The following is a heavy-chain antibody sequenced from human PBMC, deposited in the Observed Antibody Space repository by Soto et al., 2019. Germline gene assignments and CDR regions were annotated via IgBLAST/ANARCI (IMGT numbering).Heavy chain of an antibody. Sequence: PGGSLRLSCAASGFTFSSYGMHWVRQAPGKGLEWVAVISYDGSNKYYADSVKGRFTISRDNSKNTLYLQMNSLRAEDTAVYYCAKDLGAYCSGGSCSVPFDYWGQGTLVTAPQ. J-gene: IGHJ4*02. CDR1: GFTFSSYG. D-gene: IGHD2-15*01. CDR3: AKDLGAYCSGGSCSVPFDY. V-gene: IGHV3-30*18. CDR2: ISYDGSNK.